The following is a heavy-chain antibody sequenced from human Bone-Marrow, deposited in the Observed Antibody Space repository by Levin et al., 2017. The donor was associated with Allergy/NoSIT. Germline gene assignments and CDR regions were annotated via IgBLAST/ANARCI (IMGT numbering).Heavy chain of an antibody. V-gene: IGHV3-30*18. Sequence: PGGSLRLSCAASGFTFSSYGMHWVRQAPGKGLEWVAVISYDGSNKYYADSVKGRFTISRDNSKNTLYLQMNSLRAEDTAVYYCAKDRGDSSAWSFGYWGQGTLVTVSS. CDR3: AKDRGDSSAWSFGY. D-gene: IGHD2-21*02. J-gene: IGHJ4*02. CDR1: GFTFSSYG. CDR2: ISYDGSNK.